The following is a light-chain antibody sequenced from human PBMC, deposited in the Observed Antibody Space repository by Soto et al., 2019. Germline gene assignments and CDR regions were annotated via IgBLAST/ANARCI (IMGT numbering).Light chain of an antibody. CDR3: QQYDNLPLT. Sequence: DIQMTQSPSSLSASVGDRVTITCQASHDISNYLNWYQQEPGKAPKLLIYDASNLETGVPSRFSGSGSGTDFTFTISSLQPEDIATYYCQQYDNLPLTFGGGTKVDIK. J-gene: IGKJ4*01. CDR1: HDISNY. CDR2: DAS. V-gene: IGKV1-33*01.